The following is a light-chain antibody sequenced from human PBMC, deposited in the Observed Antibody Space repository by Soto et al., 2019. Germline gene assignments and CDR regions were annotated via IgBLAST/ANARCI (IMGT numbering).Light chain of an antibody. V-gene: IGKV1-5*01. CDR2: AAS. CDR1: ESMSNC. CDR3: QQVNSFPSP. Sequence: ILLGQSPATLAASLGDRGTLACRASESMSNCLAWYQQKPGKAPKLLIYAASTLQTGVPSRFSGGGSGTDFTLTLSSLQPEDFATYYCQQVNSFPSPFGQGTRLEIK. J-gene: IGKJ5*01.